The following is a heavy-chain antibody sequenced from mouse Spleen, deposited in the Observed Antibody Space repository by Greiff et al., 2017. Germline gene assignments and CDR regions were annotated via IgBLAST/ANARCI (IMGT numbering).Heavy chain of an antibody. CDR3: ARGDYDWFAY. D-gene: IGHD2-4*01. CDR1: GFTFTDYY. Sequence: EVQVVESGGGLVQPGGSLRLSCATSGFTFTDYYMSWVRQPPGKALEWLGFIRNKANGYTTEYSASVKGRFTISRDNSQSILYLQMNTLRAEDSATYYCARGDYDWFAYWGQGTLVTVSA. CDR2: IRNKANGYTT. J-gene: IGHJ3*01. V-gene: IGHV7-3*02.